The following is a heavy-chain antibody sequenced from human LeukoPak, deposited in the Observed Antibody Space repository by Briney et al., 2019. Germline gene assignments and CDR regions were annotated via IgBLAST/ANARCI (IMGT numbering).Heavy chain of an antibody. CDR1: GFDFNNYV. CDR2: ISYDGSNI. J-gene: IGHJ4*02. D-gene: IGHD5-12*01. CDR3: ARAGYEFFDY. Sequence: GGSLRLSFAASGFDFNNYVMYWVRQAPGKGLEWVAVISYDGSNIYYSDSVKGRFTISRDNSKNTVYVQMSSLRPEDTAVYYCARAGYEFFDYWGQGTLVTVSS. V-gene: IGHV3-30*04.